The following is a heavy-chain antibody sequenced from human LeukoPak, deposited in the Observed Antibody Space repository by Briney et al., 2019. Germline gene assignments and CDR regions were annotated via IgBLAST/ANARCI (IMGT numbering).Heavy chain of an antibody. CDR3: ARVYSSTHNWFDT. V-gene: IGHV4-39*07. CDR2: IYYSGTT. D-gene: IGHD6-19*01. Sequence: PSETLSLTCTVSGGSISTTSYFWAWIRQPPGEVLEWIGSIYYSGTTYFNSSLKSRVAISVERSKNHFSLKLSSVTVADTALYYCARVYSSTHNWFDTWSQGIQVTVSS. J-gene: IGHJ5*02. CDR1: GGSISTTSYF.